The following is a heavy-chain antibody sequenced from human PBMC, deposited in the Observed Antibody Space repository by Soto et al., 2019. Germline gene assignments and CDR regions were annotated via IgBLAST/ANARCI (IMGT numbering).Heavy chain of an antibody. CDR3: ARVDDYGDYVAY. Sequence: EVQLVESGGGLVQPGRSLRLSCAASGFTFDDYAMHWVRQAPGKGLEWVSGISWNSGSIGYADSVKGRFTISRDNAKNSLYLQMNSLRAEDTALYYCARVDDYGDYVAYWGQGTLVTVSS. V-gene: IGHV3-9*01. D-gene: IGHD4-17*01. CDR2: ISWNSGSI. CDR1: GFTFDDYA. J-gene: IGHJ4*02.